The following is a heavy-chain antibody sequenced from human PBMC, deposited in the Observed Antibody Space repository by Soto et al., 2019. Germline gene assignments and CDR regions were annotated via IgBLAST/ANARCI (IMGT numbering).Heavy chain of an antibody. D-gene: IGHD2-8*01. J-gene: IGHJ4*02. CDR1: GFTFSSVS. CDR3: SKSNGNYWEDYYFDY. V-gene: IGHV3-23*01. Sequence: EVQLLESGGGLVQPGGSLRLSCAASGFTFSSVSMSWVRQAPGKGLEWVSGISGSAGSTYYADSVRGRFTISRDNSKNTLYLQMNSLRGEDTALYYCSKSNGNYWEDYYFDYWGQGTLVTVSS. CDR2: ISGSAGST.